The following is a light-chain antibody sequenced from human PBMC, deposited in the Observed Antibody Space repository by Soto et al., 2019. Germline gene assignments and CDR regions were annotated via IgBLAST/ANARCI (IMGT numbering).Light chain of an antibody. Sequence: DIQMTQSPSSVSASVGDRVTITCRASQGIAGWLAWYQQKPGKAPRLLIYAASILQSGVPSRFSGSGSGTELSLTISSLQPEDFATYYCQQANSFPRTFGQGTKVEIK. CDR2: AAS. J-gene: IGKJ1*01. CDR1: QGIAGW. V-gene: IGKV1-12*01. CDR3: QQANSFPRT.